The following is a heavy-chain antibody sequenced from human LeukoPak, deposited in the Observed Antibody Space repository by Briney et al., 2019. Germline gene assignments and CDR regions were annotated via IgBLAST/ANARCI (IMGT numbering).Heavy chain of an antibody. D-gene: IGHD3-10*01. CDR1: GFTFSTYW. Sequence: GGSLRLSCAASGFTFSTYWMNWVRQAPGKGLEWVANIKQDGSEKYYVDSVKGRFTISRDNAKNSLYLQMDSLRAEDTAVYYCARDRMGLRSGYGMDVWGQGTTVTVSS. J-gene: IGHJ6*02. CDR3: ARDRMGLRSGYGMDV. V-gene: IGHV3-7*01. CDR2: IKQDGSEK.